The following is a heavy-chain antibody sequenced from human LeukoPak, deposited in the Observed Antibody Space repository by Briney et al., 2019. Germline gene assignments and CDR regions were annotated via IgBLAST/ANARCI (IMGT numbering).Heavy chain of an antibody. V-gene: IGHV3-15*01. CDR2: IKSKTDGGTT. D-gene: IGHD6-19*01. CDR1: GFTFSNAW. J-gene: IGHJ6*04. CDR3: TTGAVAGPYYYGMDV. Sequence: GGSLRLSCAASGFTFSNAWMSWVRQAPGKGLEWVGRIKSKTDGGTTDYAAPVKGRFTISRDDSKNTLYLQMNSLKTEDTAVYYRTTGAVAGPYYYGMDVWGKGTTVTVSS.